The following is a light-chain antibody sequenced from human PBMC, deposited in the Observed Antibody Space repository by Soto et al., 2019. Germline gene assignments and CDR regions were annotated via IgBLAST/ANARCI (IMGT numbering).Light chain of an antibody. CDR3: QQYITAPET. CDR2: GAS. V-gene: IGKV3-20*01. Sequence: EIVLTHSPGTLSLSPGERATLSCRASQSVSSNYLAWYQQKPGQAPRLLIYGASSRATGTPDRFSGSGSGTDFTLTISRLEPEDFAVYHCQQYITAPETFGQGTKVEIK. J-gene: IGKJ1*01. CDR1: QSVSSNY.